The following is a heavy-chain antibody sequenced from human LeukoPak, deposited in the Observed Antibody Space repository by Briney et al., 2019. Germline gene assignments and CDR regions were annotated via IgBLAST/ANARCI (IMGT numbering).Heavy chain of an antibody. CDR3: AREVGAPLYYSDY. Sequence: SETLSLTCTISGYSISSGYYWGWIRQPPGKGLEWIGSIYHSGSTYYNPSLKSRVTISVDTSKNQFSLKLSSVTAADTAVYYCAREVGAPLYYSDYWGQGTPVTVSS. J-gene: IGHJ4*02. CDR1: GYSISSGYY. D-gene: IGHD1-26*01. V-gene: IGHV4-38-2*02. CDR2: IYHSGST.